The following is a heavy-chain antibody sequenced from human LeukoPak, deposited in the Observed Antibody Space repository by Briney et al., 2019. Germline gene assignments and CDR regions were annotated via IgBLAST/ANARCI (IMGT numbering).Heavy chain of an antibody. V-gene: IGHV4-59*01. J-gene: IGHJ3*02. CDR3: ARGTMGDPYDAFDI. Sequence: PSETLSLTCTVSGGSISSYYWSWIWQPPGKGLEWIGYIYYSGSTNYNPSLKSRVTISVDTSKNQFSLKLSSVTAADTAVYYCARGTMGDPYDAFDIWGQGTMVTVSS. CDR1: GGSISSYY. D-gene: IGHD1-26*01. CDR2: IYYSGST.